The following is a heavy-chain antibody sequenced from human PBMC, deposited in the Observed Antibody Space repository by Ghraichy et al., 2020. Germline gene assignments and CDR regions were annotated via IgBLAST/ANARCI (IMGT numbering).Heavy chain of an antibody. CDR3: VKDGHSGVGATRGDWSFDY. J-gene: IGHJ4*02. D-gene: IGHD1-26*01. V-gene: IGHV3-64D*06. CDR2: ISSNGGST. Sequence: GGSLRLSCSASGFTFSSYAMHWVRQAPGKGLEYVSAISSNGGSTYYADSVKGRFTISRDNSKNTLYLQMSSLRAEDTAVYYCVKDGHSGVGATRGDWSFDYWGQGTLVTVSS. CDR1: GFTFSSYA.